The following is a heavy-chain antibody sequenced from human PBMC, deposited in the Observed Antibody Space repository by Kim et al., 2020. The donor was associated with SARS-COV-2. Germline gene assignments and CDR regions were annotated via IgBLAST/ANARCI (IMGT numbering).Heavy chain of an antibody. Sequence: GGSLRLSCAASGFTFSSYWMHWVRQAPGKGLVWVSRINSDGSSTSYADSVKGRFTISRDNAKNTLYLQMNSLRAEDTAVYYCARVGYTMVRGVIGLGYYYYGMDVWGQGTTVTVSS. V-gene: IGHV3-74*01. CDR2: INSDGSST. CDR3: ARVGYTMVRGVIGLGYYYYGMDV. J-gene: IGHJ6*02. D-gene: IGHD3-10*01. CDR1: GFTFSSYW.